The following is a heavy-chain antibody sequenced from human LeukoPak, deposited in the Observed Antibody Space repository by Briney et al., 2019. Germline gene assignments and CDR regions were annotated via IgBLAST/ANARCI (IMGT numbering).Heavy chain of an antibody. CDR3: ARNAYDFWSGYYYPYYYYGMDV. V-gene: IGHV3-11*01. CDR2: ISSSGSTI. CDR1: GFTFSDYY. Sequence: PGGSLRLSCAASGFTFSDYYMSWIHQAPGKGLEWVSYISSSGSTIYYADSVKGRFTISRDNAKNSLYLQMNSLRAEDTAVYYCARNAYDFWSGYYYPYYYYGMDVWGQGTTVTVSS. D-gene: IGHD3-3*01. J-gene: IGHJ6*02.